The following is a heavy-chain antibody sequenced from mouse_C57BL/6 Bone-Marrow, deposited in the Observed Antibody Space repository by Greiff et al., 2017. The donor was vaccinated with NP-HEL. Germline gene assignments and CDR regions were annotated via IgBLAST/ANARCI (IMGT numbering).Heavy chain of an antibody. Sequence: LVESGAELARPGASVKLSCKASGYTFTSYGISWVKQRTGQGLEWIGEIYPRSGNTYYNEKFKGKATLTADKSSSTAYMELRSLTSEDSAVYFCASPIYYYGSSYYWYFDVWGTGTTVTVSS. J-gene: IGHJ1*03. CDR1: GYTFTSYG. CDR3: ASPIYYYGSSYYWYFDV. CDR2: IYPRSGNT. V-gene: IGHV1-81*01. D-gene: IGHD1-1*01.